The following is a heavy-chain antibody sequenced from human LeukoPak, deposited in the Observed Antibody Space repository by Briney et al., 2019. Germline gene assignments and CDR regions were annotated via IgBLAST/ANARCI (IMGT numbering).Heavy chain of an antibody. CDR3: ARADFWSLNPFDY. D-gene: IGHD3-3*01. CDR1: GGTFSSYA. J-gene: IGHJ4*02. CDR2: IIPIFGTA. V-gene: IGHV1-69*13. Sequence: ASVKVSCKASGGTFSSYAISWVRQAPGQGLEWMGGIIPIFGTANYAQKFQGRVTITADESASTAYMELSSLRSEDTAVYYCARADFWSLNPFDYWGQGTLVTVSS.